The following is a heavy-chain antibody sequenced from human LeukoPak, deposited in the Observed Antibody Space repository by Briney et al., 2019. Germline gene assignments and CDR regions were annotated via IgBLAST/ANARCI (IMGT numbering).Heavy chain of an antibody. CDR1: GYTFTSYY. Sequence: ASVKVPCKASGYTFTSYYMHWVRQAPGQGLEWMGIINPSGGSTSYAQKFQGRVTMTRDTSTSTVYMELSRLRSEDTAVYYCAREDYDSSGYPNLGYYFDYWGQGTLVTVSS. V-gene: IGHV1-46*03. J-gene: IGHJ4*02. CDR2: INPSGGST. D-gene: IGHD3-22*01. CDR3: AREDYDSSGYPNLGYYFDY.